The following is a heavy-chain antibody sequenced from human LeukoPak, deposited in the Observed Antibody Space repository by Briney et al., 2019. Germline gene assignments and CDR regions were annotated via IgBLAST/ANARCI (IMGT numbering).Heavy chain of an antibody. CDR2: MNPNSGNT. V-gene: IGHV1-8*01. CDR3: ARGYCSSTSCSNWFDP. Sequence: WMGWMNPNSGNTGYAQKFQGRVTMTRNTSISTAYMELSSLRSEDTAVYYCARGYCSSTSCSNWFDPWGQGTLVTVSS. D-gene: IGHD2-2*01. J-gene: IGHJ5*02.